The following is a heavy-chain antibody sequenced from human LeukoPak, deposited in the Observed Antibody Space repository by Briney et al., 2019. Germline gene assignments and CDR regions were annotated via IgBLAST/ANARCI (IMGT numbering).Heavy chain of an antibody. Sequence: GGSLRLSCATSGFTFSSYEINWVRQAPGRGLEWVSSISSSGSTIYYADSVKGRFTISRDNARNSLYLQMNSLRDEDTAVYYCARPTSGFYKFWGQGTLVTVSS. D-gene: IGHD3-10*01. CDR2: ISSSGSTI. CDR1: GFTFSSYE. CDR3: ARPTSGFYKF. V-gene: IGHV3-48*03. J-gene: IGHJ4*02.